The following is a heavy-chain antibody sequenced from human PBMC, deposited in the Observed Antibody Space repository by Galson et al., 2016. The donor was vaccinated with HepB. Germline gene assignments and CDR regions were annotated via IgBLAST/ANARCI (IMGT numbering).Heavy chain of an antibody. V-gene: IGHV3-49*03. CDR2: FRSKAYGGTT. J-gene: IGHJ4*02. Sequence: SLRLSCATSGFTFGDYGMGWFRQAPGKGLEWVGFFRSKAYGGTTEYGASAKGRFTVSRDDSRGIAYLQMKSLKSEDTAVYYCTRGRHSGDWSGYYFDFWGQGTLVTVSS. CDR1: GFTFGDYG. D-gene: IGHD6-19*01. CDR3: TRGRHSGDWSGYYFDF.